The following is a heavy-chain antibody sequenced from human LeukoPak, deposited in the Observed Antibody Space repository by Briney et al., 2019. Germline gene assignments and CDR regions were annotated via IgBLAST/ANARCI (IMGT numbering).Heavy chain of an antibody. CDR1: GGSFSGYY. J-gene: IGHJ5*02. D-gene: IGHD6-13*01. CDR2: INHSGST. CDR3: ARSGDSSWYLGGWFDP. Sequence: PSETLSLTCAVYGGSFSGYYWSWIRQPPGKGLEWIGEINHSGSTNYNPSLKSRVTMSVDTSKNQFSLKLSSVTAADTAVYYCARSGDSSWYLGGWFDPWGQGALVTVSS. V-gene: IGHV4-34*01.